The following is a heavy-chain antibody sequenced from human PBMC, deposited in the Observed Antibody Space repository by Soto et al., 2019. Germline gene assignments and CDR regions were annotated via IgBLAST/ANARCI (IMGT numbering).Heavy chain of an antibody. CDR1: GYTFTSYA. V-gene: IGHV1-3*01. Sequence: GASVKVSCKASGYTFTSYAMHWVRQAPGQRLEWMGWINAGNGNTKYSQKFQGRVTITRDTSASTAYIELSSLRSEDTAVYYCARPTNSGSYSGDFDYWGQGTLVTVSS. D-gene: IGHD1-26*01. CDR2: INAGNGNT. CDR3: ARPTNSGSYSGDFDY. J-gene: IGHJ4*02.